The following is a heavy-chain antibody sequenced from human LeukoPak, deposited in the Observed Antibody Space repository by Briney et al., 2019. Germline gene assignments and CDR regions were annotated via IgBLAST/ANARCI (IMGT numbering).Heavy chain of an antibody. CDR2: ISYDGSNK. D-gene: IGHD6-19*01. J-gene: IGHJ4*02. CDR3: AKEVAGYFDY. Sequence: QPGRSLRLSCAASGFTFSSYGMHWVRQAPGKGLEWVAVISYDGSNKYYADSVKGRFTISRDNSKNTLYLQMNSLRAEDTAVYHRAKEVAGYFDYWGQGTLVPVSS. V-gene: IGHV3-30*18. CDR1: GFTFSSYG.